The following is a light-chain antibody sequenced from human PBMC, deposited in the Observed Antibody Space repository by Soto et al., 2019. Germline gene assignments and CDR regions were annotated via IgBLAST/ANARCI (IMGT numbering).Light chain of an antibody. V-gene: IGKV3-11*01. CDR3: QHRSNWLGT. Sequence: EIVLTQSQATLSLSPGERATLSCRASQSVGSFLAWYQQKSGQAPRLLIYGASNRAPGIPARFSGSGSGTDFTLTISSLEPEDLAVYYCQHRSNWLGTFGPGTKVDIK. J-gene: IGKJ3*01. CDR1: QSVGSF. CDR2: GAS.